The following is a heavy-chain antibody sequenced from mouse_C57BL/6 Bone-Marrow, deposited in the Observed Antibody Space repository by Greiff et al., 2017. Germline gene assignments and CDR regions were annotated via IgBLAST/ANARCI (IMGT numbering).Heavy chain of an antibody. CDR1: GYTFTSYG. CDR3: ARLIYDGYLYYAMDY. D-gene: IGHD2-3*01. Sequence: VMLVESGAELARPGASVKLSCKASGYTFTSYGISWVKQRTGQGLEWIGEIYPRSGNTYYNEKFKGKATLTADKSSSTAYMELRSLTSEDSAVYFCARLIYDGYLYYAMDYWGQGTSVTVSS. J-gene: IGHJ4*01. CDR2: IYPRSGNT. V-gene: IGHV1-81*01.